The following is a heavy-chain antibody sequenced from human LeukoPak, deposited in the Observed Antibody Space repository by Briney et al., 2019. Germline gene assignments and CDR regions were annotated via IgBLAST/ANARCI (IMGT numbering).Heavy chain of an antibody. D-gene: IGHD5-18*01. CDR3: AREGYSYGMDV. CDR1: GGSISSYY. V-gene: IGHV4-59*01. J-gene: IGHJ6*02. CDR2: IYYSGST. Sequence: SETLSLTCTVSGGSISSYYWSWIRQPPGKGLEWIGYIYYSGSTDYNPSLKSRVTISVDTSKNQFSLKLSSVTAADTAVYYCAREGYSYGMDVWGQGTTVTVSS.